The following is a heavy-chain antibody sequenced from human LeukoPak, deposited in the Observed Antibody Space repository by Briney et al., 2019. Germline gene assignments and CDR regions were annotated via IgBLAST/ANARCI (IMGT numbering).Heavy chain of an antibody. CDR2: ISGSGGST. Sequence: GGSLRLSCAASGFTFSSNAMSWVRQAPGKGLEWVSAISGSGGSTYYADSVKGRFTISRDNSKNTLYLQMNSLRAEDTAVYYCARAYIAAAGAPFDYWGQGTLVTVSS. D-gene: IGHD6-13*01. CDR3: ARAYIAAAGAPFDY. J-gene: IGHJ4*02. CDR1: GFTFSSNA. V-gene: IGHV3-23*01.